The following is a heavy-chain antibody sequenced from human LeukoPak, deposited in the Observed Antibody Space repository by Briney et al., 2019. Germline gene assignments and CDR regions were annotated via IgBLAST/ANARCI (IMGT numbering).Heavy chain of an antibody. V-gene: IGHV4-39*07. CDR2: IYYSGST. J-gene: IGHJ3*02. CDR1: GGSIRSYY. CDR3: ARDFDVWLLAGTRGLVGASDI. D-gene: IGHD6-19*01. Sequence: PSETLSLTCTVSGGSIRSYYWGWIRQPPGKGLEWIGSIYYSGSTYYNPSLKSRVTISVDTSKNQFSLKLSSVTAADTAVYYCARDFDVWLLAGTRGLVGASDIWGQGTMVTVSS.